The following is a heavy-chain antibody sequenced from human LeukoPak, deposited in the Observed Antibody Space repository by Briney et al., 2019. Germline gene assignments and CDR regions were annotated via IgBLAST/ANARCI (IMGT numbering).Heavy chain of an antibody. Sequence: ASVKVSCKASGYTCTSYAMHWVRQAPGQRLEWMGWRNAGNGNTKYSQEFQGRVTITRDTSASTAYMELSSLRSEDMAVYYCARVLKYRSGPLTDLLPYYFDHWGQGTLVTASS. CDR3: ARVLKYRSGPLTDLLPYYFDH. J-gene: IGHJ4*02. CDR1: GYTCTSYA. CDR2: RNAGNGNT. V-gene: IGHV1-3*02. D-gene: IGHD6-19*01.